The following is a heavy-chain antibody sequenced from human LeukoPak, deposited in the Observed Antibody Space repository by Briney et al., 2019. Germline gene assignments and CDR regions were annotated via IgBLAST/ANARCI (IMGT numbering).Heavy chain of an antibody. CDR1: GGSISSGDYY. V-gene: IGHV4-30-4*01. Sequence: SETLSLTCTVSGGSISSGDYYWGWIRQPPGKGLEWIGYIYYSGSTYYNPSLKSRVTISVDTSKNQFSLKLSSVTAADTAVYYCARYKGYCSGGSRCDAFDIWGQGTMVTVSS. J-gene: IGHJ3*02. D-gene: IGHD2-15*01. CDR2: IYYSGST. CDR3: ARYKGYCSGGSRCDAFDI.